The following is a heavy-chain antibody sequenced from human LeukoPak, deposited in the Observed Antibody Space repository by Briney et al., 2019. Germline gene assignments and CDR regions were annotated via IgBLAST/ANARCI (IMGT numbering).Heavy chain of an antibody. D-gene: IGHD2-15*01. CDR1: GGTFSSYA. Sequence: ASVNVSCKASGGTFSSYAISWVRQAPGQGLEWMGYRNPNSGNTGYAQKFQGRVTMTKNTSITTAYMELSSLRSEDTAVYYCATELRHQDYWGQGTLVTVSS. CDR2: RNPNSGNT. J-gene: IGHJ4*02. V-gene: IGHV1-8*02. CDR3: ATELRHQDY.